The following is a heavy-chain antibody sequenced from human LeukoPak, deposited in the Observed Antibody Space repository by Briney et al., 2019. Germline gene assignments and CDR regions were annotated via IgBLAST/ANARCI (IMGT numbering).Heavy chain of an antibody. CDR1: GGSISSSNW. D-gene: IGHD3-10*01. Sequence: PSGTLSLTCAVSGGSISSSNWWSWVRQPPGKGLEGIGEIYHSGSTNYNPSLKSRVTISVDKSKNQFSLKLSSVTAADTAVYYCARLYLLWFGGYYFEYWGQGTLVTVSS. V-gene: IGHV4-4*02. J-gene: IGHJ4*02. CDR3: ARLYLLWFGGYYFEY. CDR2: IYHSGST.